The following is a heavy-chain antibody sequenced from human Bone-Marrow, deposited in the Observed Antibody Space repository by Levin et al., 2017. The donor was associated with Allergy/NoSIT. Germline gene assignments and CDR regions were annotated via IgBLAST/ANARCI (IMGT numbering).Heavy chain of an antibody. CDR2: ISYDGSNK. V-gene: IGHV3-30*04. Sequence: GGSLRLSCAASGFTFSSYAMHWVRQAPGKGLEWVAVISYDGSNKYYADSVKGRFTISRDNSKNTLYLQMNSLRAEDTAVYYCARDRGYNWNDPDAFDSWGQGTMVTVSS. J-gene: IGHJ3*02. CDR3: ARDRGYNWNDPDAFDS. CDR1: GFTFSSYA. D-gene: IGHD1-1*01.